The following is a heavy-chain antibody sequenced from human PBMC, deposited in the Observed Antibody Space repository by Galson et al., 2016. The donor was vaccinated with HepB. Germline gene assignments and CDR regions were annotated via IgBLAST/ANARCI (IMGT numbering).Heavy chain of an antibody. CDR3: AREGTGGFDY. D-gene: IGHD1/OR15-1a*01. V-gene: IGHV3-7*01. Sequence: SLRLSCAASGFTFNGYWMSWVRQAPGEGLEWVANINQYGSKKEYVDAVKGRSTISRDNAKNSLYLQMNSLRAEDTAVYHCAREGTGGFDYWGRGTLVTVSS. J-gene: IGHJ4*02. CDR2: INQYGSKK. CDR1: GFTFNGYW.